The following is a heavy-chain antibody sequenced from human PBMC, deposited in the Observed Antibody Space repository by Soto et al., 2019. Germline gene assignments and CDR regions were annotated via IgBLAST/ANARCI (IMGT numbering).Heavy chain of an antibody. Sequence: ASVKVSCKASGYTFSGYYMHWVRQAPGQGLEWMGWINPNSGGTNYAQKFQGRVTMTRDTSISTAYMELSRLRSDDTAVYYCARDRGYSFSYYFDYWGQGTLVTVSS. J-gene: IGHJ4*02. V-gene: IGHV1-2*02. CDR2: INPNSGGT. CDR1: GYTFSGYY. D-gene: IGHD5-18*01. CDR3: ARDRGYSFSYYFDY.